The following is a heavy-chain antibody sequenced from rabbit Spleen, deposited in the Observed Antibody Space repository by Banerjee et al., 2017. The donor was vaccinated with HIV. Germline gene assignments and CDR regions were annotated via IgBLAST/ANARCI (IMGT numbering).Heavy chain of an antibody. CDR1: GIDFSSYFY. D-gene: IGHD8-1*01. V-gene: IGHV1S43*01. CDR2: IYTRDGST. Sequence: QQQLVESGGGLVKPGASLTLTCKASGIDFSSYFYMYWVRQAPGKGLELIAWIYTRDGSTYYASWVNGRFTISRSTSLNTVDLKMTSLTAADTAAFFCARDLAGYVGFSYISYLDLWGPGTLVTVS. J-gene: IGHJ6*01. CDR3: ARDLAGYVGFSYISYLDL.